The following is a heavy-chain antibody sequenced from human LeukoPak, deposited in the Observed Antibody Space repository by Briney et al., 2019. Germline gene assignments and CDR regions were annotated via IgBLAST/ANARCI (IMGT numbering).Heavy chain of an antibody. CDR2: IYPGDSDT. D-gene: IGHD3-22*01. J-gene: IGHJ4*02. V-gene: IGHV5-51*01. CDR1: GYIFTTYW. Sequence: GESLKISCKGSGYIFTTYWIGWVRQMPGKGLEWMGIIYPGDSDTRYSPSFQGRVIISADKSISTAYLQWSSLEASDTAIYYCARSSTYYYDSSGFYLPHWGQGTLVTVSS. CDR3: ARSSTYYYDSSGFYLPH.